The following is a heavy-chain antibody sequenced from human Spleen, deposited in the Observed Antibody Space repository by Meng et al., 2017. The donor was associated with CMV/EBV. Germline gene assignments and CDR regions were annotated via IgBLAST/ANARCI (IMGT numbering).Heavy chain of an antibody. CDR2: ISDSGST. V-gene: IGHV4-39*07. Sequence: SETLSLTCNVSGDSISSSSYYWGWIRQPPGKGLEWIGSISDSGSTYYNPSLKSRVTISVDTSKNQFSLKLASVTAAETAVYYCATGGVVTPLGGMDVWGQGTTVTVSS. CDR3: ATGGVVTPLGGMDV. J-gene: IGHJ6*02. D-gene: IGHD3-22*01. CDR1: GDSISSSSYY.